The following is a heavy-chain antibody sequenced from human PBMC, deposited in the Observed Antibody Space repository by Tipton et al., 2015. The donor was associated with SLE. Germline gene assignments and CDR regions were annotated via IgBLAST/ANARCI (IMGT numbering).Heavy chain of an antibody. CDR2: IYDRGS. CDR3: AGVGSGPGRDY. CDR1: GGSLIDFY. J-gene: IGHJ4*02. Sequence: TLSLTCIVSGGSLIDFYCGWFRQAPGKGLEWIASIYDRGSKYNPSPKNRVTISLDTSKSQFSLRLTPVTAADTAVYYCAGVGSGPGRDYGGQATLVTVSS. D-gene: IGHD2-15*01. V-gene: IGHV4-59*01.